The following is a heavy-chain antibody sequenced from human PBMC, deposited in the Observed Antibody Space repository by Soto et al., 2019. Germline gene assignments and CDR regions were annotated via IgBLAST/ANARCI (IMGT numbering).Heavy chain of an antibody. D-gene: IGHD3-3*01. CDR2: ISAYNGNT. V-gene: IGHV1-18*01. CDR1: GYTFTSYG. CDR3: ARDPPYYDFWSGYPKYYYYYYGMDV. Sequence: QVQLVQSGAEVKKPGASVKVSCKASGYTFTSYGISWVRQAPGQGLEWMGWISAYNGNTNYAQKLQGRVTMTTDTSTSTAYMELRSLRSEDTAVYYCARDPPYYDFWSGYPKYYYYYYGMDVWGQGTTVTVSS. J-gene: IGHJ6*02.